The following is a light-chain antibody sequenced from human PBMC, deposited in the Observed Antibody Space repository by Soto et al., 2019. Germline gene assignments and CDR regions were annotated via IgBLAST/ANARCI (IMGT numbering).Light chain of an antibody. CDR1: QSVGSY. J-gene: IGKJ5*01. CDR2: DAS. Sequence: EIVLTQSPATLALSPGERATLSCRASQSVGSYLAWYQQKPGQAPRLLIYDASDRATAIPPRFSGSGSGTDFTLTICSLEPEDVAVYYCQQRSSWPITFGQGTRLEIK. V-gene: IGKV3-11*01. CDR3: QQRSSWPIT.